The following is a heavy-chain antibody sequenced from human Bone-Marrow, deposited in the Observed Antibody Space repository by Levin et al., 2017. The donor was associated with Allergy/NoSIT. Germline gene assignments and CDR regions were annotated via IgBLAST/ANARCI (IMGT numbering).Heavy chain of an antibody. CDR2: INPNTGVT. CDR1: GFDFNYFA. CDR3: AREAKKGSIVVPVLDY. J-gene: IGHJ4*02. V-gene: IGHV1-2*02. Sequence: GESLKISCAASGFDFNYFAIHWVRQAPGQGLEWMAWINPNTGVTDFAEKFQGRVTVTRDTSISTAYMELSRLTSDDTAVYYCAREAKKGSIVVPVLDYWGQGTLVTVSP. D-gene: IGHD3-22*01.